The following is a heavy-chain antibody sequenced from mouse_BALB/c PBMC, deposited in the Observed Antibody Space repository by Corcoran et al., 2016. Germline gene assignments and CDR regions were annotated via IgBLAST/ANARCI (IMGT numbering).Heavy chain of an antibody. J-gene: IGHJ1*01. CDR2: IDPANGNT. V-gene: IGHV14-3*02. CDR1: GFNIKDTY. CDR3: ARWDWYFDV. Sequence: EVQLQQSGAELVKPGASVKLSCTASGFNIKDTYMHWVKQRPEQGLEWMGRIDPANGNTKYDPKFQGQATIKADTSYNTAYLQLSSLTSEDTVVYYCARWDWYFDVWGAGTTVTVSS.